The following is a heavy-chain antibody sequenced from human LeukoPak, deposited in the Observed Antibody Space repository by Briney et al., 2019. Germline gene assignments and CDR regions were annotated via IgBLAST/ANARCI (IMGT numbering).Heavy chain of an antibody. Sequence: GGSLRLSCAASGFTFSSYAMSWVRQAPGKGLEWVSAISGSGGSTYYADSVKGRSTISRDNSKNTLYLQMNSLRAEDTAVYYCAKFGGDPPSCFDYWGQGTLVTVSS. V-gene: IGHV3-23*01. D-gene: IGHD2-21*01. CDR1: GFTFSSYA. J-gene: IGHJ4*02. CDR2: ISGSGGST. CDR3: AKFGGDPPSCFDY.